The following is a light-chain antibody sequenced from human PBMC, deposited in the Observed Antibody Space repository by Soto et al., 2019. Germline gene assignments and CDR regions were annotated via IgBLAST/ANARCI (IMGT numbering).Light chain of an antibody. CDR2: DAS. J-gene: IGKJ5*01. V-gene: IGKV3D-20*02. Sequence: EIVYTQCPGSLTLSPVEVATLSFMASQSVSSSYLAWYQQKPGQAPRLLIYDASNRATGIPARFSGSGSGTDLTLTISSLEPEDFAVYYCQQRSNWPPFTFGQGTRLEIK. CDR1: QSVSSSY. CDR3: QQRSNWPPFT.